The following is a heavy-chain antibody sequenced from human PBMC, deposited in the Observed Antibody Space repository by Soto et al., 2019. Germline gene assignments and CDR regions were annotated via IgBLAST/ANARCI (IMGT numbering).Heavy chain of an antibody. Sequence: GGSLRLSCAASGFTFSSYWMHWVRQAPGKGLVWVSRINSDGSSTSYADSVKGRFTISRDNAKNTLHLQMNSLRAEDTAVYYCARDPTLDCTNGVCYTNWFDPWGQGTLVTVSS. CDR2: INSDGSST. CDR3: ARDPTLDCTNGVCYTNWFDP. CDR1: GFTFSSYW. V-gene: IGHV3-74*01. D-gene: IGHD2-8*01. J-gene: IGHJ5*02.